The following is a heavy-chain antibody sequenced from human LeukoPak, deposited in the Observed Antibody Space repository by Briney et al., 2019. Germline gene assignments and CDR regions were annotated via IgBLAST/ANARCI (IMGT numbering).Heavy chain of an antibody. V-gene: IGHV3-15*01. CDR2: IKSKTDGGTT. D-gene: IGHD3-9*01. Sequence: PGGSLRLSCAASGFTFSNAWMSWVRQAPGKGLEWVGRIKSKTDGGTTDYAAPVKGRFAISRDDSKNTLYLQMNSLKTEDTAVYYCTTDPRGWGFDWLLYTPPFDYWGQGTLVTVSS. CDR3: TTDPRGWGFDWLLYTPPFDY. J-gene: IGHJ4*02. CDR1: GFTFSNAW.